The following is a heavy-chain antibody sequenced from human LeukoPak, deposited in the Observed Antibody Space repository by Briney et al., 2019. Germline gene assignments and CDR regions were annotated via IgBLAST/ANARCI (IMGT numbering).Heavy chain of an antibody. V-gene: IGHV3-64D*08. D-gene: IGHD2-15*01. CDR3: TKVLDYCDGGTCYNSGMDS. CDR1: GFTFNLYS. CDR2: ISSDGVYT. J-gene: IGHJ4*02. Sequence: PGGSLRLSCLASGFTFNLYSMHWVRQAPGKGLEFVSVISSDGVYTYYAYSVKGRFTISRDNSKNTVYLQMSSLGADDTAVYYCTKVLDYCDGGTCYNSGMDSWGQGTLVTVPS.